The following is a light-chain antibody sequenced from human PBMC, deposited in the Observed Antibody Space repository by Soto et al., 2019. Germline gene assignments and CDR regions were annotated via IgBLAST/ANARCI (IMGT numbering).Light chain of an antibody. Sequence: DIQMTQSPSTLSASVGDRVTITCRASQSISSWLAWYQQKAGKAPKLLIYDASSLQSGVPSRFSGSGSGTEFTLTIRSLQPDDFATYYCQQYKTYSRTFGQGTKVEIK. CDR1: QSISSW. V-gene: IGKV1-5*03. CDR3: QQYKTYSRT. CDR2: DAS. J-gene: IGKJ1*01.